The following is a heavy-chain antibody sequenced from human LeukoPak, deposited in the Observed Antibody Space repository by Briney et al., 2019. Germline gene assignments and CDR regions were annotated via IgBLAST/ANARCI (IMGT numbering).Heavy chain of an antibody. J-gene: IGHJ3*02. CDR1: SGSISGYY. Sequence: PSETLSLTCTVSSGSISGYYWSWIRQPPGKGLEWIGYISYSGSTNYNPSLKSRVTISVDASKSQFSLKLTSMTVADTAVYYCARVSSTVTTSGHDAFDIWGQGTMVTVSS. CDR2: ISYSGST. V-gene: IGHV4-59*01. CDR3: ARVSSTVTTSGHDAFDI. D-gene: IGHD4-17*01.